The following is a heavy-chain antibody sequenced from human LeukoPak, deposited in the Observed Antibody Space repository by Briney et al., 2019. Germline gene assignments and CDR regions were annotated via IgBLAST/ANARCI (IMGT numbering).Heavy chain of an antibody. CDR1: GGTFSSYA. CDR2: IIPIFGTA. J-gene: IGHJ4*02. Sequence: EASVKVSCKASGGTFSSYAISWVRQAPGQGLEWMGGIIPIFGTANYAQKFQGRVTITADESTSAAYMELSSLRSEDTALYYCARDVRIGGYGHGYWGQGTLVTVSS. V-gene: IGHV1-69*01. D-gene: IGHD5-18*01. CDR3: ARDVRIGGYGHGY.